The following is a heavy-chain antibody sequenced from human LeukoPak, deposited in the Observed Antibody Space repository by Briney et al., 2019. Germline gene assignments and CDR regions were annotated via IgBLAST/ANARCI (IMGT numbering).Heavy chain of an antibody. CDR2: IRFDGSNK. CDR1: GFTFNTYG. D-gene: IGHD4-17*01. CDR3: AKVITTTATTTYYFDY. J-gene: IGHJ4*02. Sequence: GGSLRLSCAASGFTFNTYGMHWVRQAPGKGSEWVAFIRFDGSNKYYADSVKGRFTISRDNSKNTLYLQMNSLRAEDTAVYYCAKVITTTATTTYYFDYWGQGTLVTVSS. V-gene: IGHV3-30*02.